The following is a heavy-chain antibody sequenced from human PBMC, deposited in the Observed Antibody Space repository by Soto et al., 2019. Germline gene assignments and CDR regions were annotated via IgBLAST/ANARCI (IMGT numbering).Heavy chain of an antibody. CDR3: ARDTAMALPDA. CDR2: ISAHNGNT. V-gene: IGHV1-18*01. J-gene: IGHJ4*02. D-gene: IGHD5-18*01. Sequence: QVQLVQSGAEVKKPGASVKVSCKASGYTFTSYSITWVRQAPGQGLGWMGWISAHNGNTKDAQKLQGRVTMTTDTSTSTADMEVRSLRSDDTAVYYCARDTAMALPDAWGQGTLVTVSS. CDR1: GYTFTSYS.